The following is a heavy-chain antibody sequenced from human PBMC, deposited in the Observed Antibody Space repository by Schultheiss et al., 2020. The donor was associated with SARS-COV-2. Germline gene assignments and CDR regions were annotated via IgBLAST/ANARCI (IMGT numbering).Heavy chain of an antibody. J-gene: IGHJ6*02. D-gene: IGHD2-2*02. V-gene: IGHV1-2*02. CDR2: INPNSGGT. CDR3: ARGGGMDIVVVPAAIVRGGYYYYGMDV. CDR1: GYTFTGYY. Sequence: ASVKVSCKASGYTFTGYYMHWVRQAPGQGLEWMGWINPNSGGTNYAQKFQGRVTMTRDTSISTAYMELSRLRSDDTAVYYCARGGGMDIVVVPAAIVRGGYYYYGMDVWGQGTTVTVSS.